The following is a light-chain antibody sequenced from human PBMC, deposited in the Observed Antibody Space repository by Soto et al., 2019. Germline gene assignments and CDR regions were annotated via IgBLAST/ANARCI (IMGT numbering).Light chain of an antibody. V-gene: IGLV2-23*01. J-gene: IGLJ3*02. Sequence: QSVLTQPASVSGSPGQSITISCTGTSSDVGSHNLVSWYQQHPGKAPKIIISEDSKRPSGISNRFSGSKSGNTASLTISGLQAEDEAEYYCCSYASGSTWVFGGGTKLTVL. CDR3: CSYASGSTWV. CDR1: SSDVGSHNL. CDR2: EDS.